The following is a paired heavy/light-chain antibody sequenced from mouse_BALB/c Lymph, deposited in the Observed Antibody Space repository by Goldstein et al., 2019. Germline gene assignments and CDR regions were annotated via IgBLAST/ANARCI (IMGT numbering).Heavy chain of an antibody. Sequence: QVQLQQSGAELARPGASVKVSCKASGYTFSSYTMHWVKQRPGQGLEWIGYINPSSGYTNYNQKFKDKATLTADKSSSTAYMQLSSLTSEDSAVYYCARGYGYPAWFAYWGQGTLVTVSA. J-gene: IGHJ3*01. V-gene: IGHV1-4*01. CDR3: ARGYGYPAWFAY. CDR1: GYTFSSYT. D-gene: IGHD1-2*01. CDR2: INPSSGYT.
Light chain of an antibody. Sequence: DIQMTQSPSSLSASLGGKVTITCKASQDINKDIAWYQHKPGKGPRLLIHYTSTLQPGIPSRFSGSGSGRDYSFSISNLEPEDIATYYCLQYNNLYTFGGGTKLEIK. CDR2: YTS. V-gene: IGKV19-93*01. CDR3: LQYNNLYT. CDR1: QDINKD. J-gene: IGKJ2*01.